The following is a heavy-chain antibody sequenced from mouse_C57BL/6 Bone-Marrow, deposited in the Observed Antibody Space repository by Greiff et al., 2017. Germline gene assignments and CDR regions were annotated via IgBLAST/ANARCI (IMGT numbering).Heavy chain of an antibody. CDR3: ARHYDYDVDYFDY. Sequence: QVQLQQSGAELVRPGTSVKVSCKASGYAFTNYLIEWVKQRPGQGLEWIGVINPGSGGTNYNEKFKGKATLTADKSSSTAYMQLSSLTSEDSAVYFCARHYDYDVDYFDYGGQGTTLTVSS. V-gene: IGHV1-54*01. CDR1: GYAFTNYL. J-gene: IGHJ2*01. CDR2: INPGSGGT. D-gene: IGHD2-4*01.